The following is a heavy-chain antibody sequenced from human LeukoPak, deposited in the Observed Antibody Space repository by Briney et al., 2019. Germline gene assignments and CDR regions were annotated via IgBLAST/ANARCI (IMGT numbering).Heavy chain of an antibody. Sequence: NPSETLSLTCTVSGGSISNYYWSWIRRPPGKGLEWIGYIYYSGSTLYNPSLKSRVTISVDTSKNQFSLKLSSVTDADTAVYHCARGIVWDAFDVWGQGTMVTVSS. CDR2: IYYSGST. CDR3: ARGIVWDAFDV. D-gene: IGHD2/OR15-2a*01. CDR1: GGSISNYY. V-gene: IGHV4-59*01. J-gene: IGHJ3*01.